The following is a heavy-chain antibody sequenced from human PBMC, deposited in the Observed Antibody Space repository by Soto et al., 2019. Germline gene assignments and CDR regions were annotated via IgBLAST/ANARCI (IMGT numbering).Heavy chain of an antibody. Sequence: PGGSLRLSCAASGFTFSSYAMSWVRQAPGKGLEWVSSISGNGGTTYYADSVRGRFTISRDNSKNTLFLQMNSLRAEDTAVYYCAKAHRGIVVAVVCGHGALVSVYS. CDR3: AKAHRGIVVAVV. CDR1: GFTFSSYA. J-gene: IGHJ4*01. V-gene: IGHV3-23*01. D-gene: IGHD2-15*01. CDR2: ISGNGGTT.